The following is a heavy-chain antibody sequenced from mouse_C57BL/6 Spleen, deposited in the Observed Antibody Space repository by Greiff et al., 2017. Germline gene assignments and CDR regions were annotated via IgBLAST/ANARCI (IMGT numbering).Heavy chain of an antibody. CDR1: GYSITSGYD. V-gene: IGHV3-1*01. J-gene: IGHJ1*03. D-gene: IGHD1-1*01. Sequence: EVQLQQSGPGMVKPSQSLSLTCTVTGYSITSGYDWHWLRHFPGNKLEWMGYISYSGSTNYNPSLKSRISITHDTSKNHFFLKLNSVTTEDTATYYCARGGNYYGSSWGYFDVWGTGTTVTVSS. CDR2: ISYSGST. CDR3: ARGGNYYGSSWGYFDV.